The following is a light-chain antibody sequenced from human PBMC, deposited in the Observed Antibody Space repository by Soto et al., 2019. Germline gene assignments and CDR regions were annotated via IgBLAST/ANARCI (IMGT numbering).Light chain of an antibody. CDR2: LGS. V-gene: IGKV2-28*01. Sequence: DIVMTQSPLSLPVTPGEPASISCRSSQSLLQSNGYNSLDWYLQKPGQSPQLLIYLGSNRASGVPDRFSGSGSGTDFTLRISRVQAEDVGVYYCMQALQTPLTFGGGTKVDIK. J-gene: IGKJ4*01. CDR1: QSLLQSNGYNS. CDR3: MQALQTPLT.